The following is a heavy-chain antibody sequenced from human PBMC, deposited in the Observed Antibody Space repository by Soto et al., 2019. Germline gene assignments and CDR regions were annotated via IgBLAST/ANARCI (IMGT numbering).Heavy chain of an antibody. CDR3: ATSNWFDP. V-gene: IGHV4-39*01. Sequence: PSETLSLTCTVSGGSITSSSHYWGWIRQPPGKGLECIGNIYYDGNTYYNPSLKSRVTISLDTSKNQFSLRLNSVTAADTAVYYCATSNWFDPWGQGTLVTVS. CDR2: IYYDGNT. J-gene: IGHJ5*02. CDR1: GGSITSSSHY.